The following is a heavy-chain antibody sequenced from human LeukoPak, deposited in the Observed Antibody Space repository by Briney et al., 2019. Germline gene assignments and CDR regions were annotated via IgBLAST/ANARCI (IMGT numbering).Heavy chain of an antibody. CDR2: IYSGGST. CDR3: AREYSSSLSASSYFDY. Sequence: GGSLRLSCAASGFTVSSNYMSWVRQAPGKGLEWVSVIYSGGSTYYADSVKGRFTISRDNSKNTLYLQMNSLRAEDTAVYYCAREYSSSLSASSYFDYWGQGTLVTVSS. D-gene: IGHD6-6*01. CDR1: GFTVSSNY. J-gene: IGHJ4*02. V-gene: IGHV3-53*01.